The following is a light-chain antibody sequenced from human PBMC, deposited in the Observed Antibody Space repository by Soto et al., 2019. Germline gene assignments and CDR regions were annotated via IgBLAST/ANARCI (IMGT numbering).Light chain of an antibody. CDR3: HQYGSSPST. V-gene: IGKV3-20*01. J-gene: IGKJ1*01. CDR2: GAS. Sequence: EIVLTQSPGTLSLSPGERATLSCRASQSVSSNYLAWYQQTPGPAPRLLIYGASSSATGIPDRFSGSGSGTDLTLTISRLEPEDFVVYYCHQYGSSPSTFGQGTKVDIK. CDR1: QSVSSNY.